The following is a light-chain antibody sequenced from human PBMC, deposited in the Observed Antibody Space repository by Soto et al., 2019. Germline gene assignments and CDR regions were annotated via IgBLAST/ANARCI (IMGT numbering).Light chain of an antibody. CDR3: LQGNTYPYT. Sequence: IQMTQSPSAISASVGDRVTITCRASRGINNDLAWVQQKPGKAPKCLIYGASKLQSGVPSRFSGSASGTEFTLTINGLQPEDFATYYCLQGNTYPYTFGQGTKVDIK. J-gene: IGKJ1*01. CDR2: GAS. V-gene: IGKV1-17*03. CDR1: RGINND.